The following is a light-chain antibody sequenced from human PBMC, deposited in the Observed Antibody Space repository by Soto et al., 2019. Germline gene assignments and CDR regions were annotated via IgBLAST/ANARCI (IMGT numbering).Light chain of an antibody. J-gene: IGKJ4*01. CDR3: QQYNNWPPLT. Sequence: EIVMTQSPATLSVSPGEGATLSCRASQSVSSILAWYQQKPGQAPRLLIYAASTRATGIPARFSGSGSGTEFTLTISSLQSEDFAVYYCQQYNNWPPLTFGGGTKVEIK. CDR2: AAS. V-gene: IGKV3-15*01. CDR1: QSVSSI.